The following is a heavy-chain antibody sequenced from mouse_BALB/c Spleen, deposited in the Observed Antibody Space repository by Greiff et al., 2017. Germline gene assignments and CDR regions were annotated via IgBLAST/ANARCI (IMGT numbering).Heavy chain of an antibody. CDR1: GYTFTSYY. CDR3: ARGGFYYDYDDDGYYYAMDY. Sequence: VKLVESGPELVKPGASVRISCKASGYTFTSYYIHWVKQRPGQGLEWIGWIYPGNVNTKYNEKFKGKATLTADKSSSTAYMQLSSLTSEDSAVYFCARGGFYYDYDDDGYYYAMDYWGQGTSVTVSS. D-gene: IGHD2-4*01. V-gene: IGHV1S56*01. CDR2: IYPGNVNT. J-gene: IGHJ4*01.